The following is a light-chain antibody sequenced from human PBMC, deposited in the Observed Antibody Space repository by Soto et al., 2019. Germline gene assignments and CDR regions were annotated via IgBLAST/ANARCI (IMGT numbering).Light chain of an antibody. Sequence: QSVLTQPPSASGTPGQRVTISCSGSSSNIGSNYVYWYQQVPGTAPKLLIYRNNQRPSGVPDRFSGSKSGTSASLAISGLRSEDEDDYYCAAWDDSLSVVVFGGGTKLTVL. CDR3: AAWDDSLSVVV. V-gene: IGLV1-47*01. J-gene: IGLJ2*01. CDR2: RNN. CDR1: SSNIGSNY.